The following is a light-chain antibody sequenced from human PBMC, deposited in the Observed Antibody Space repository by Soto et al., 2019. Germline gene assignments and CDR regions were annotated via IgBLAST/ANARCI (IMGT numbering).Light chain of an antibody. V-gene: IGLV7-43*01. CDR2: SPT. J-gene: IGLJ1*01. Sequence: QAVVTQEPSLTVSPGATVTLTCASSTGPVTSGFYPHWVQQKPGQAPRTLIYSPTNKHSWTPARFSASLRGGKAALTLSGVQPEDEADYYCLLYYGGSYVFGAGTKVTVL. CDR1: TGPVTSGFY. CDR3: LLYYGGSYV.